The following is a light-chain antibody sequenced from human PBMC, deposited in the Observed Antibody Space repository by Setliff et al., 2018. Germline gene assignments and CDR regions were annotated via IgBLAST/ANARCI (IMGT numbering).Light chain of an antibody. CDR1: SSNIGSNT. Sequence: QSVLTQPPSVSAAPGQRVTISCSGSSSNIGSNTVNWYQQLPGTAPKLLIYSNNQRPSGVPDRFSGSKSGTSASLAISGLQSEDEADYYCAAWDDSLNGDVFGTGTK. CDR3: AAWDDSLNGDV. CDR2: SNN. J-gene: IGLJ1*01. V-gene: IGLV1-44*01.